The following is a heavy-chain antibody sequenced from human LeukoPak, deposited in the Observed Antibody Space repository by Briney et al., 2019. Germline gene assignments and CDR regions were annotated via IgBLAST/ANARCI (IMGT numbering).Heavy chain of an antibody. V-gene: IGHV4-30-2*01. CDR2: INHSGST. J-gene: IGHJ4*02. CDR3: ARGGSVIIPPFDY. CDR1: GGSISSGGYY. D-gene: IGHD3-10*01. Sequence: SQTLSLTCTVSGGSISSGGYYWSWIRQPPGKGLEWIGEINHSGSTNYNPSLKSRVTISVDTSKNQFSLKLSSVTAADTAVYYCARGGSVIIPPFDYWGQGTLVTVSS.